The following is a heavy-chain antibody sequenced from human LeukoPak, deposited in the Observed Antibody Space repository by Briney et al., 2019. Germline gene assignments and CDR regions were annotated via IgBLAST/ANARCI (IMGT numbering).Heavy chain of an antibody. V-gene: IGHV4-61*02. CDR3: ARDSVAPDYYDSSGYYRGLDY. D-gene: IGHD3-22*01. CDR2: IYTSGST. Sequence: SETLSLTCTVPGDSISSGNYYWSWIRQPAGKGLEWIGRIYTSGSTNYSPSLKSRVTISVDTSKNQFSLKLSSVTAADTAVYYCARDSVAPDYYDSSGYYRGLDYWGQGTLVTVSS. J-gene: IGHJ4*02. CDR1: GDSISSGNYY.